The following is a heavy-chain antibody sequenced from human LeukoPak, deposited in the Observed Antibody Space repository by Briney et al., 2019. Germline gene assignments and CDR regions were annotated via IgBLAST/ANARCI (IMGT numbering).Heavy chain of an antibody. D-gene: IGHD6-6*01. CDR3: ARGSFEYSSSSVDY. Sequence: PGGSLRLSCAASGFTFSSYAMHWVRQAPGKGLEWVAVISYDGSNKYYADSVKGRFTISRDNSKNTLYLQMNSLRAEDTAVYYCARGSFEYSSSSVDYWGQGTLVTVSS. CDR2: ISYDGSNK. J-gene: IGHJ4*02. CDR1: GFTFSSYA. V-gene: IGHV3-30-3*01.